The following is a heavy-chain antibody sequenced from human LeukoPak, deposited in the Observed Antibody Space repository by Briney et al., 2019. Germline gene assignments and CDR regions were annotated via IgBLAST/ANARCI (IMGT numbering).Heavy chain of an antibody. D-gene: IGHD3-22*01. J-gene: IGHJ4*02. CDR3: ACYDSSGYWYFDY. Sequence: SETLSLTCTVSGGSISSYYWSWIRQPPGKGLEWIGYIYYSGSTNYNPSLKSRVTISVDTSRNQFSLKLSSVTAADTAVYYCACYDSSGYWYFDYWGQGTLVTVSS. V-gene: IGHV4-59*01. CDR1: GGSISSYY. CDR2: IYYSGST.